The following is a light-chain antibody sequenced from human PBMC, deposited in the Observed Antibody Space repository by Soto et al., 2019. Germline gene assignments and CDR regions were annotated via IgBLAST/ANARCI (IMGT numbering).Light chain of an antibody. J-gene: IGLJ1*01. CDR2: EVS. V-gene: IGLV2-14*01. CDR1: SSEVGGYNY. Sequence: QSVLTQPASVSGSPGQSITISCTGTSSEVGGYNYVSWYQQHPGKAPKLLIYEVSNRPSGVSDRFSSSKSVNTATLTISGLQAEDEADYYCSSHTTSNTRVFGTGTKVTVL. CDR3: SSHTTSNTRV.